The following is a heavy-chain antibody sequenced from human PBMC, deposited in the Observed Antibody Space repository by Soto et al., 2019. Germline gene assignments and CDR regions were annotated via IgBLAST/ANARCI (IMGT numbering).Heavy chain of an antibody. CDR3: AFNYYDSSGRLLFDY. D-gene: IGHD3-22*01. CDR1: GYTFTSYG. Sequence: ASVKVSCKASGYTFTSYGISWVRQAPGQGLEWMGWISAYNGNTNYAQKLQGRVTMTTDTSTSTAYMELRSLRSDDTAVYYCAFNYYDSSGRLLFDYWGQGTLVTVYS. CDR2: ISAYNGNT. V-gene: IGHV1-18*04. J-gene: IGHJ4*02.